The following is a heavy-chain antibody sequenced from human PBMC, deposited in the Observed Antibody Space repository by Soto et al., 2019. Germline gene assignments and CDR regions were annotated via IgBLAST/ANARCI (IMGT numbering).Heavy chain of an antibody. J-gene: IGHJ4*02. CDR3: ARIAAAGTAHFDY. CDR1: GGSISSSSYY. V-gene: IGHV4-39*01. D-gene: IGHD6-13*01. Sequence: SETLSLTCTVSGGSISSSSYYWGWIRQPPGKGLEWIGSIYYSGSTYYNPSLKSRVTISVDTSKNQFSLKLSSVTAADTAVYYCARIAAAGTAHFDYWGQGTLVTVSS. CDR2: IYYSGST.